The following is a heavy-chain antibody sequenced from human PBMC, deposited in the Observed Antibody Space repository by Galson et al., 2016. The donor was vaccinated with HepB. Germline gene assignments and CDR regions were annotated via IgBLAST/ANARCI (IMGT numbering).Heavy chain of an antibody. J-gene: IGHJ3*02. V-gene: IGHV5-51*01. Sequence: QSGAEVKKPGESLKISCKGSGYSFTNYWIAWVRQKPGKGLEWMGIIYPGDSGTRYSPSFQGQVTISADKSISTAYLQWSSVQASDSAMYYCARDRGSVFDSSGYATDALDIWGQGTMVTVSS. CDR3: ARDRGSVFDSSGYATDALDI. D-gene: IGHD3-22*01. CDR2: IYPGDSGT. CDR1: GYSFTNYW.